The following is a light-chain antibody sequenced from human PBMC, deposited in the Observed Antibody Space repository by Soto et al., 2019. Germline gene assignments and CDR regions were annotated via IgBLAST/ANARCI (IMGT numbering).Light chain of an antibody. CDR3: SSYTSSSSVV. CDR1: SSDVGGYNY. Sequence: QSALTQPASVSGSPGESITISCTGTSSDVGGYNYVSWYQQHPGKVPKVLIYEVSVRPSGVSNRFSGSKSGNMASLTISGLQAEDKADYYCSSYTSSSSVVFGGGTQLTVL. CDR2: EVS. J-gene: IGLJ2*01. V-gene: IGLV2-14*01.